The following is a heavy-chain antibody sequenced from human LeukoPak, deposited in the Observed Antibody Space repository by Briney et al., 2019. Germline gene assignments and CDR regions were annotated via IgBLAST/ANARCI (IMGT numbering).Heavy chain of an antibody. CDR1: GFTFDDYG. Sequence: GGSLRLSCAASGFTFDDYGMSWVRQAPGKGLEWVSGINWNGGSTGYADSVKGRFTISRDNAKNSPYLQMNSLRAEDTAVYYCAREVVVAATRYMDVWGKGTTVTISS. CDR3: AREVVVAATRYMDV. D-gene: IGHD2-15*01. J-gene: IGHJ6*03. V-gene: IGHV3-20*04. CDR2: INWNGGST.